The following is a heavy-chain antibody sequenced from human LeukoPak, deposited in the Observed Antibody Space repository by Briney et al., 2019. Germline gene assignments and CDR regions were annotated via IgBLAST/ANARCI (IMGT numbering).Heavy chain of an antibody. J-gene: IGHJ6*02. V-gene: IGHV4-31*03. CDR3: ARGDIVVVPAAIWSYYYGMDV. Sequence: SETLSLTCTVSGGSISSGGYYWSWIRPHPGKGLEWIGYIYYSGSTYYNPSLKSRVTISVDTSKNQFSLKLSSVTAADTAVYYCARGDIVVVPAAIWSYYYGMDVWGQGTTVTVSS. D-gene: IGHD2-2*01. CDR2: IYYSGST. CDR1: GGSISSGGYY.